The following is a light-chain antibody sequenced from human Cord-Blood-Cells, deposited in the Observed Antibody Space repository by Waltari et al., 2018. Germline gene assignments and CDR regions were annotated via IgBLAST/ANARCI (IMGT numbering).Light chain of an antibody. Sequence: SCEQPQRGNAPKRMVCDVSNRPSGVSSRFSGSMSGNTASLAISGRQAEDEADYCCCSYTRSSTVVLGGGTKLTAL. J-gene: IGLJ2*01. V-gene: IGLV2-14*04. CDR2: DVS. CDR3: CSYTRSSTVV.